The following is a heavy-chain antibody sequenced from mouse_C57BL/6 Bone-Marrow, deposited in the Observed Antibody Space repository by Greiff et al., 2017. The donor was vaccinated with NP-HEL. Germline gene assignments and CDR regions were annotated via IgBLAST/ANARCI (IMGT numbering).Heavy chain of an antibody. CDR1: GYTFTSYW. Sequence: QVQLPQPGAELVKPGASVKLSCKASGYTFTSYWMQWVKQRPGQGLEWIGEIDPSDSYTNYNQKIKGKAPLTVDTSSSAAYMQRSSLTSEDSAVYYCARESYYGSSPLCDCGGQGTTPTVSS. CDR3: ARESYYGSSPLCDC. J-gene: IGHJ2*01. CDR2: IDPSDSYT. V-gene: IGHV1-50*01. D-gene: IGHD1-1*01.